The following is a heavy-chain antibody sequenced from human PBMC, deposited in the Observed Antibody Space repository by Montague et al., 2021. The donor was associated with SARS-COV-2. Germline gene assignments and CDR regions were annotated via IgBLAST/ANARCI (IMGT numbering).Heavy chain of an antibody. Sequence: SETLSLTCTVSGGSISSYYWSWIRQPPGKGLEWIGYIYYSGSTNYNPSLKSRVTISVVTSKNQFSLKLSSVTAADTAVYYCARDSGYWAQRRVPPRLYYYYYGMDVWGQGTTVTASS. J-gene: IGHJ6*02. CDR2: IYYSGST. D-gene: IGHD6-13*01. V-gene: IGHV4-59*01. CDR3: ARDSGYWAQRRVPPRLYYYYYGMDV. CDR1: GGSISSYY.